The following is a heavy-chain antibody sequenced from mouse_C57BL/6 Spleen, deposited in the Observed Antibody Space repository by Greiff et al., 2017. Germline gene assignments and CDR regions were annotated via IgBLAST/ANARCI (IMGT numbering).Heavy chain of an antibody. V-gene: IGHV1-47*01. CDR1: GYTFTTYP. J-gene: IGHJ4*01. CDR2: FHPYNDDT. CDR3: GRIGDYDMAMDY. D-gene: IGHD2-4*01. Sequence: QVHVKQSGAELVKPGASVKMSCKASGYTFTTYPIEWMKQNHGKSLEWIGNFHPYNDDTKYNEKFKGKATLTVEQSSSTVYLELSRLTSEDSAVYCCGRIGDYDMAMDYWGQGTAVTVSS.